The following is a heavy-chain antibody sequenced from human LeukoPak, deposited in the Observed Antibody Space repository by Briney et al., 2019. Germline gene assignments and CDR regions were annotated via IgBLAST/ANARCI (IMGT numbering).Heavy chain of an antibody. CDR2: ISGNGET. CDR1: GLSFSSFA. V-gene: IGHV3-23*01. CDR3: AKASWVSSTDAVR. J-gene: IGHJ4*02. D-gene: IGHD3-16*01. Sequence: GGSLRLSCAASGLSFSSFAMSWVRQGPARGLEWVSRISGNGETFYADSVKGRFTLSSDSSRNTVYFQLNNLRVEDTAIYYCAKASWVSSTDAVRWGQGTLVTVSS.